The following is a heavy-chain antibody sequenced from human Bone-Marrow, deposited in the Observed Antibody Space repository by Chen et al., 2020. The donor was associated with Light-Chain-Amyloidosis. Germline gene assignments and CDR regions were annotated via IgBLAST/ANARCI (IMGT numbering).Heavy chain of an antibody. CDR3: XXXXLNMXXXXXPYYFDY. Sequence: SSSYYXXWIRQPPGKGLEWIGSIYYSGSTYYNPXLKSXXTISVXTSKNQFXLKXXXXXXXXXXXXXXXXXXLNMXXXXXPYYFDYWGQGTLVTVSS. J-gene: IGHJ4*02. CDR1: SSSYY. V-gene: IGHV4-39*07. CDR2: IYYSGST. D-gene: IGHD3-10*01.